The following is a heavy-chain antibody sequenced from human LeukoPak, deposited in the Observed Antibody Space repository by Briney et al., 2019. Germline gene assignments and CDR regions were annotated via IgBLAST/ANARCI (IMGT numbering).Heavy chain of an antibody. V-gene: IGHV1-2*02. D-gene: IGHD2/OR15-2a*01. J-gene: IGHJ3*02. CDR2: INPNSGGT. CDR3: ARYRCKTTSGCEDTDAFDM. CDR1: GYTFTANY. Sequence: ASVRASCKTSGYTFTANYMQWVRRAPGQGLEWMGWINPNSGGTRYAQKFQGRVTMTRDTSISTAYMELSRLRSDDTAVYYCARYRCKTTSGCEDTDAFDMWGQGKLFTVSS.